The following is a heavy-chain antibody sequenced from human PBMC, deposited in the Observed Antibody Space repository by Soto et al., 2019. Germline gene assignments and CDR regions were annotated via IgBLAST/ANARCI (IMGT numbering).Heavy chain of an antibody. CDR3: ARAEDVLDAFDI. CDR2: IYYSGST. V-gene: IGHV4-59*01. J-gene: IGHJ3*02. CDR1: GGSISRYY. Sequence: SETLSLTWTVFGGSISRYYWSWIRQPPGKGLEWIGYIYYSGSTNYNPSLKSRVTISVDTSKNQFSLKLSSVTAANTAVYYCARAEDVLDAFDIWGQGTMVTVSS.